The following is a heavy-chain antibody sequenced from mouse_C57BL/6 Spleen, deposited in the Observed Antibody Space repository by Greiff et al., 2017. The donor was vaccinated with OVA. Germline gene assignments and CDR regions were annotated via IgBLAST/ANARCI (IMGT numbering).Heavy chain of an antibody. CDR3: AKRDYSNDWYFDV. D-gene: IGHD2-5*01. Sequence: VQRVESGPGLVQPSQSLSITCTVSGFSLTSYGVHWVRQPPGKGLEWLGVIWSGGSTDYNAAFISRLSISKDNSKSQVFFKMNSLQADDTAIYYCAKRDYSNDWYFDVWGTGTTVTVSS. CDR1: GFSLTSYG. V-gene: IGHV2-4*01. J-gene: IGHJ1*03. CDR2: IWSGGST.